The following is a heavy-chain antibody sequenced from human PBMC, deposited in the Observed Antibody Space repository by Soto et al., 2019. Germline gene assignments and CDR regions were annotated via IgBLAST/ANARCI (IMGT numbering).Heavy chain of an antibody. Sequence: EVQLVEAGGGLVQHGGSLRLSCAASGFTFSSYWMHWVRQAPGKGLVWVSRINSDGSSTSYADSVKGRFTISRDNAKNTLYLQMNSLRAEDTAVYYCARRVPRYYYGMDVWGQGTTVTVSS. J-gene: IGHJ6*02. CDR3: ARRVPRYYYGMDV. CDR2: INSDGSST. V-gene: IGHV3-74*01. CDR1: GFTFSSYW.